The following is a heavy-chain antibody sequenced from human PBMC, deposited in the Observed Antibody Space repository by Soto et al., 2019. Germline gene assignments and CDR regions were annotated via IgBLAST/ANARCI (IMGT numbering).Heavy chain of an antibody. D-gene: IGHD5-12*01. CDR1: GYTFTSYA. V-gene: IGHV1-3*01. J-gene: IGHJ4*02. CDR3: ARRLYGGYPYFDY. Sequence: ASVKVSCKASGYTFTSYAMQWARQAPGQRLEWMGWINAGNGNTKYSQKFQGRVTITRDTSASTAYMELSSLRSEDTAVYYCARRLYGGYPYFDYWGQGTLVTVSS. CDR2: INAGNGNT.